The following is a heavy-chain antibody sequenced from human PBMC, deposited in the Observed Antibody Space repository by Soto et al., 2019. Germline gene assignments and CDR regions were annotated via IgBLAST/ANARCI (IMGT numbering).Heavy chain of an antibody. CDR2: IIPIFGTA. J-gene: IGHJ5*02. Sequence: SVKVSCKASGCTFSSYAISWVRQAPGQGLEWMGGIIPIFGTANYAQKFQGRVTITADESTSTAYMELSSLRSEDTAVYYCARVGSSWYNWFDPWGQGTLVTVSS. CDR3: ARVGSSWYNWFDP. D-gene: IGHD6-13*01. V-gene: IGHV1-69*13. CDR1: GCTFSSYA.